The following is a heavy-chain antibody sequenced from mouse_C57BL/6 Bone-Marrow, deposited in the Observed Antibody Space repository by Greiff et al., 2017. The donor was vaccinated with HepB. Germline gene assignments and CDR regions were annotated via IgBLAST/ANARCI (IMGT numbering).Heavy chain of an antibody. CDR2: INPNNGGT. CDR3: ARAGSSYPHWYFDV. V-gene: IGHV1-26*01. Sequence: VQLQQSGPELVKPGASVKISCKASGYTFTDYYMNWVKQSHGKSLEWIGDINPNNGGTSYNQKFKGKATLTVDKSSSTAYMELRSLTSEDSAVYYCARAGSSYPHWYFDVWGTGTTVTVSS. J-gene: IGHJ1*03. D-gene: IGHD1-1*01. CDR1: GYTFTDYY.